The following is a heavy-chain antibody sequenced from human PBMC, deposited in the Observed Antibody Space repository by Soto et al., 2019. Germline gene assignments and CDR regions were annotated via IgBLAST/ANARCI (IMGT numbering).Heavy chain of an antibody. Sequence: GESLKISCEGFGYNFATYWIAWVRQMPGKGLEYMGIIYPGDSDSRYSPSFQGQVTFSADKSISTAYMQWSSLKASDTAMYYCARHGFYGDYASNYFDPWGQGTLVTVS. V-gene: IGHV5-51*01. CDR1: GYNFATYW. D-gene: IGHD4-17*01. CDR3: ARHGFYGDYASNYFDP. CDR2: IYPGDSDS. J-gene: IGHJ5*02.